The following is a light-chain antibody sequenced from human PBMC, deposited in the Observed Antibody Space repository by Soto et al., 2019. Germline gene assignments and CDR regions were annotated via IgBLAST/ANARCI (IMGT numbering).Light chain of an antibody. CDR3: LSNKSSNTVI. V-gene: IGLV2-14*01. CDR1: SSDVGEYKY. Sequence: QSALTQPASVSGSPGQSITISCTGTSSDVGEYKYVSWYQQHPGKGPKLMIYEVSNRPSGVSFRFSGSKSGNTASLTISGLQAEDEDHYYCLSNKSSNTVIFGRGTKLTVL. J-gene: IGLJ2*01. CDR2: EVS.